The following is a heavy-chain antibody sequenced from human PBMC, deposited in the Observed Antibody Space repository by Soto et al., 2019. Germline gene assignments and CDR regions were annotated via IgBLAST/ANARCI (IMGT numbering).Heavy chain of an antibody. D-gene: IGHD2-2*01. V-gene: IGHV4-31*03. CDR3: ARGPHCSSTSCYAIPYYYGMDV. J-gene: IGHJ6*01. CDR2: IYYSGST. Sequence: QVQLQESGPGLVKPSQTLSLTCTVSGGSISSGGYYWSWIRQHTGKGLEWIGYIYYSGSTYYNPSLKSRVTISVDTSKNQFSLKLSSVTAADTAVYYCARGPHCSSTSCYAIPYYYGMDVWGQGTTVTVSS. CDR1: GGSISSGGYY.